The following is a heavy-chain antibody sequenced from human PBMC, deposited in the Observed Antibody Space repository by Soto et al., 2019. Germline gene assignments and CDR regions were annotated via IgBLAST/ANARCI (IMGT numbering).Heavy chain of an antibody. J-gene: IGHJ6*04. V-gene: IGHV4-4*02. D-gene: IGHD2-15*01. CDR1: GGAISNSNW. CDR3: ARAASPYYYGMDV. CDR2: IYHSVST. Sequence: QVQLQESGPGLVKPSGTLSLTCAVSGGAISNSNWWSWVRQPPGKGLEWIGEIYHSVSTNYNQSLKSRVTILVDKSKNQFSLKLNSVTAADTAVYYCARAASPYYYGMDVWGEGTTVTVSS.